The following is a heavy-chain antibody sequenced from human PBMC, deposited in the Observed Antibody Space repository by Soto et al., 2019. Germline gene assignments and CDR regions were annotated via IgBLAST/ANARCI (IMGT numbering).Heavy chain of an antibody. CDR3: ARDPPPVRRHGSADYGMDV. J-gene: IGHJ6*02. CDR2: IIPIFGTA. V-gene: IGHV1-69*12. D-gene: IGHD6-25*01. Sequence: QVQLVQSGAEVKKPGSSVKVSCKASGGTFSSYAISWVRQAPGQGLEWMGGIIPIFGTANYAQKFQGRVTITADESTSTAYKELSSLRSEDTAVYYCARDPPPVRRHGSADYGMDVWGQGTTVTVSS. CDR1: GGTFSSYA.